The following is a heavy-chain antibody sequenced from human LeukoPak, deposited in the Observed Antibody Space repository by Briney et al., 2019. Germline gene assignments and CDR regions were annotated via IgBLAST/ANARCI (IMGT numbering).Heavy chain of an antibody. J-gene: IGHJ4*02. Sequence: ASVKVSCKASGNTFTGYYMHWVRQAPGQGREWMGWINPNSGDTNYAQKFQGRVTMARDTSISTAYMELSRLRSDDTAVYYCARYYYDSSGSFHYWGQGTLVTVSS. V-gene: IGHV1-2*02. CDR1: GNTFTGYY. D-gene: IGHD3-22*01. CDR3: ARYYYDSSGSFHY. CDR2: INPNSGDT.